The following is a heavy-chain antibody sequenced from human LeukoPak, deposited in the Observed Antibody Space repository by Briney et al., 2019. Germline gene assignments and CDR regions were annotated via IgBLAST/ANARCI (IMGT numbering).Heavy chain of an antibody. CDR2: ISSSGSTI. Sequence: GGSLRRSCAASGFTFSDYYMSWIRQAPGKGLEWVSYISSSGSTIYYADSVKGRLTISRDNAKNSLYLQMNSLRAEDTAVYYCARDSVFLRRDGPFDYWGQGTLVTVSS. CDR1: GFTFSDYY. V-gene: IGHV3-11*01. CDR3: ARDSVFLRRDGPFDY. D-gene: IGHD5-24*01. J-gene: IGHJ4*02.